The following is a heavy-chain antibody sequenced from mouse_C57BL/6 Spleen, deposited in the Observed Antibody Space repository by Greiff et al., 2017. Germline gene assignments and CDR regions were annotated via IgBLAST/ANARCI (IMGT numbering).Heavy chain of an antibody. CDR2: IYPGDGDT. CDR1: GYAFSSSW. D-gene: IGHD1-1*02. Sequence: VQLQQSGPELVKPGASVKISCTASGYAFSSSWMNWVKQRPGKGLEWIGRIYPGDGDTNYNGKFKGKATLTADKSSSTAYMQLSSLTSEDSAVYCCARWGYGSSWFAYWGQGTLVTVSA. J-gene: IGHJ3*01. V-gene: IGHV1-82*01. CDR3: ARWGYGSSWFAY.